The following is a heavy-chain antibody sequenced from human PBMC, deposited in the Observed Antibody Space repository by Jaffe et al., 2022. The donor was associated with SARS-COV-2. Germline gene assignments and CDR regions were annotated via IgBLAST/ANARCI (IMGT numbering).Heavy chain of an antibody. Sequence: EVQLVQSGAEVKKPGESLKISCKGSGYSFTSHWIGWVRQMPGKGLEWMGIMYPGDSDTTYSPSFQGQVTISADKSISTAYMQWSSLKASDTAIYYCGRLRSSRWSAFDMWGQGTMVIVSS. J-gene: IGHJ3*02. CDR1: GYSFTSHW. V-gene: IGHV5-51*01. CDR2: MYPGDSDT. D-gene: IGHD6-13*01. CDR3: GRLRSSRWSAFDM.